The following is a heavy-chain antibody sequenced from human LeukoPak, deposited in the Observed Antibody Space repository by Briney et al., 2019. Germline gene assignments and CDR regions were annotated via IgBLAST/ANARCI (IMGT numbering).Heavy chain of an antibody. CDR1: GFAFSSYS. J-gene: IGHJ3*02. V-gene: IGHV3-21*01. Sequence: PGGSLRLSCAASGFAFSSYSMNWVRQAPGKGLEWLSSISSSSSYIYYADSVKGRFTISRDNARNSLYLQMNSLRAEDTAVYYCARDKSFPNAFDIWGQGTMVTVSS. CDR3: ARDKSFPNAFDI. D-gene: IGHD1-26*01. CDR2: ISSSSSYI.